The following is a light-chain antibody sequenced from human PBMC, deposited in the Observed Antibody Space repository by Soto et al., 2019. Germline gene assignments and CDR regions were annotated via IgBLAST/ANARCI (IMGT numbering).Light chain of an antibody. CDR1: QFISSW. V-gene: IGKV1-5*01. CDR2: HAS. Sequence: DIQMTQSPSTLSASVGDRVTITCRASQFISSWLAWYQQKPGKVPKLLIFHASNLESGVPSRFSGSGSGTEFTLTISSLQPEDFATYSCQQLHSWGVTFGGGTKVDIK. J-gene: IGKJ4*01. CDR3: QQLHSWGVT.